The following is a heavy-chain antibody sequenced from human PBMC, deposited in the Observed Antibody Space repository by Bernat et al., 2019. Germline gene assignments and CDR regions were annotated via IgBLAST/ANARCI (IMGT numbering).Heavy chain of an antibody. CDR2: LTGSGGSK. J-gene: IGHJ6*02. Sequence: EVQLLESGGGLVQPGGSLRLSCAASGFTLSTYAMSWVRQAPGRGLEWVSGLTGSGGSKYYADSVKGRFTISRDNSKNTLYLQMNSLRAEDTAVYYCAKGPTTLTTYYNYYGMDVWGQGTTVTVSS. V-gene: IGHV3-23*01. D-gene: IGHD4-17*01. CDR1: GFTLSTYA. CDR3: AKGPTTLTTYYNYYGMDV.